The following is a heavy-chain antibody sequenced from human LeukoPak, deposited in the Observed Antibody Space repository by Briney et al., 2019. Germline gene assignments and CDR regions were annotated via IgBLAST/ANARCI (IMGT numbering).Heavy chain of an antibody. J-gene: IGHJ4*02. CDR3: ARGGDGYPTNFDY. V-gene: IGHV5-51*01. CDR2: IYPGDSET. CDR1: GYSFTSYW. Sequence: GESRKISCKGSGYSFTSYWIGWGRQIPGKGLEWMGSIYPGDSETTYSPSFQGQVPISGDKSNSTAYLQWSSLKASDTAMYYCARGGDGYPTNFDYWGEGTLVTVSS. D-gene: IGHD5-24*01.